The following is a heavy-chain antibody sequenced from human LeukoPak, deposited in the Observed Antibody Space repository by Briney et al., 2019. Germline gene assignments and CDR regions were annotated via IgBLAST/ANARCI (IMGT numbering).Heavy chain of an antibody. CDR2: INPNSGDT. Sequence: GASVKVSCEASGYTFTDYFIHWVRQAPGQGLEWMGWINPNSGDTSYAQKFQGRVTMTRDTSISTAYMELSSLTSDDTAVYYCATIVAVAGTRCLDPWGQGTLVTVSS. V-gene: IGHV1-2*02. J-gene: IGHJ5*02. CDR1: GYTFTDYF. CDR3: ATIVAVAGTRCLDP. D-gene: IGHD6-19*01.